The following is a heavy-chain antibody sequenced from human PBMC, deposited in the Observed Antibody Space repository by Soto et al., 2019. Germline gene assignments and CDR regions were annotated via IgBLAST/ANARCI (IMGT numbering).Heavy chain of an antibody. Sequence: EVQLVESGGGLVQPGGSLRLSCAASGFTFSSYWMSWVRQAPGKGLEWVANIKQDGSEKYYVDSVKGRFTISRDNAKNSLYLQMNSLRAEDTAVYYCARDSYDYYGSGSYYNPEFGYWGQGTLVTVSS. CDR3: ARDSYDYYGSGSYYNPEFGY. CDR1: GFTFSSYW. V-gene: IGHV3-7*01. J-gene: IGHJ4*02. D-gene: IGHD3-10*01. CDR2: IKQDGSEK.